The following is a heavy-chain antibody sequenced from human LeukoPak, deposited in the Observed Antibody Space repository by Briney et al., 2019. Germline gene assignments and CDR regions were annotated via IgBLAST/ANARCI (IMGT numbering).Heavy chain of an antibody. J-gene: IGHJ4*02. CDR2: ISDTGKT. CDR3: ATGYYEPFAN. Sequence: PPETLSLTSTFSGASVSVYYWDWLRQTPGKGLEWIGYISDTGKTDYDHSLKSGVSISLGPANKQFYLRLRSVTAADSAVYYCATGYYEPFANWGPGILVTVSS. V-gene: IGHV4-59*02. D-gene: IGHD3-3*01. CDR1: GASVSVYY.